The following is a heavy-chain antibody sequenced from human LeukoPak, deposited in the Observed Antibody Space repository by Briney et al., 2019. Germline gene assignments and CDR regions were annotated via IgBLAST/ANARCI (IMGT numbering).Heavy chain of an antibody. V-gene: IGHV3-30*02. CDR3: AKAWPDTYYYDSTGYYYLDY. CDR2: IQYDGSNK. CDR1: GFTFSSYG. Sequence: GGSLRLSCAASGFTFSSYGMSWVRQAPGKGLEWVAFIQYDGSNKYYADSVKGRFTVSRDNSKNTLYLQMNSLRAEDTAVYYCAKAWPDTYYYDSTGYYYLDYWGQGTLVTVSS. D-gene: IGHD3-22*01. J-gene: IGHJ4*02.